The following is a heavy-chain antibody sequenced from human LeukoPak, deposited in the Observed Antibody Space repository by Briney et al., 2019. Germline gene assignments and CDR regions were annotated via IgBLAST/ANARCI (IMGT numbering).Heavy chain of an antibody. CDR1: SGSISSYY. Sequence: PSETLSLTCTVSSGSISSYYWSWIRQPPGKGLEWIGYIYYSGSTNYNPSLKSRVTISVDTSKNQFSLKLSSVTAADTAVYYCARGERYSGSYYPYWGQGTLVTVSS. D-gene: IGHD1-26*01. CDR3: ARGERYSGSYYPY. V-gene: IGHV4-59*01. CDR2: IYYSGST. J-gene: IGHJ4*02.